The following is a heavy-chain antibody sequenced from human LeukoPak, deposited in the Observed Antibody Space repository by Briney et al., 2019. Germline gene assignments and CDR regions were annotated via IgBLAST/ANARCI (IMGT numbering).Heavy chain of an antibody. J-gene: IGHJ4*02. Sequence: PSETLSLTCTVSGGSISSSSYYWGWIRQPPGKGLEWIGCIYYSGSTYYNPSLKSRVTISVDTSKNQFSLKLSSVTAADTAVYYCARGEAFDYWGQGTLVTVSS. CDR3: ARGEAFDY. V-gene: IGHV4-39*01. CDR1: GGSISSSSYY. CDR2: IYYSGST. D-gene: IGHD3-10*01.